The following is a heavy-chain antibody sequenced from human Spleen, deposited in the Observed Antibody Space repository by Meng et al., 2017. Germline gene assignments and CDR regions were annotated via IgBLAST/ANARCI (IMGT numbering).Heavy chain of an antibody. V-gene: IGHV1-18*01. Sequence: HVYLGQSGAAVKKPGASVKVACKAAGYTFTSFCISWVRQAPGKGLEWMGWISTDNVNTNYAQKFQGRVTMTTDTSTTTAYMEMRSLISDDTALYYCARTTSYYNTWYYFDYWGQGTLVTVSS. CDR2: ISTDNVNT. CDR3: ARTTSYYNTWYYFDY. CDR1: GYTFTSFC. J-gene: IGHJ4*02. D-gene: IGHD3-22*01.